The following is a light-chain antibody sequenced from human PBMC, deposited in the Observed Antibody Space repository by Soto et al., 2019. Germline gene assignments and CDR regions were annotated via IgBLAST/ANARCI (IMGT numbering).Light chain of an antibody. CDR3: QHYGSSPPSIT. CDR1: QSVSSH. J-gene: IGKJ5*01. V-gene: IGKV3-20*01. Sequence: EIRMTQSPAILSVSPGESATLSCRASQSVSSHVVWYQQKPGQAPRLLIYGASSRATDIPARFSGSGSGTDFHFTISRLEPEDFAVYYCQHYGSSPPSITFGQGTRREIK. CDR2: GAS.